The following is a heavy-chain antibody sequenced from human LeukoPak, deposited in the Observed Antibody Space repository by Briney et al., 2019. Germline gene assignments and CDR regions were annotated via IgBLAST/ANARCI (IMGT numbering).Heavy chain of an antibody. D-gene: IGHD3-10*01. CDR2: ISWNSGSI. Sequence: PGGSLRLSCAASGFTFDDYDTQWVRQAPGKGLEWVSGISWNSGSIGYADSVKGRFTISRNNAKNSLYLQMNSLRAEDTALYYCAKGVRITMVRGAFDIWGQGTMVTVSS. CDR3: AKGVRITMVRGAFDI. V-gene: IGHV3-9*01. J-gene: IGHJ3*02. CDR1: GFTFDDYD.